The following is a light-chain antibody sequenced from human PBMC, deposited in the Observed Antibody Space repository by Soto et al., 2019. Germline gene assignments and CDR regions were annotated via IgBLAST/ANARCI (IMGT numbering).Light chain of an antibody. CDR3: QQTYHTPPLT. V-gene: IGKV1-39*01. Sequence: DIQMTQSPSSLSASVGDRVTITCRASQSISIYLNWYQQKPGKAPKLLIYASSSLQGGVPSRFSGSGSGTDFTLTISSLQPEDFATYYCQQTYHTPPLTFGGGTKVEIK. CDR2: ASS. J-gene: IGKJ4*01. CDR1: QSISIY.